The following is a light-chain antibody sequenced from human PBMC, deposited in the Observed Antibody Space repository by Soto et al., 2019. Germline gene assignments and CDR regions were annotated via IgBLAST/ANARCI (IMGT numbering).Light chain of an antibody. Sequence: QSVLTQPPSASGAPGQRVSISCSGSRSNIGRNYVYWYQQLPGTAPKLLIYRNNQRPSGVPDRFSGSKSGTSASLAISGLRSDDEADYFCATWDDSLNGFYVFGTGTKVTVL. CDR3: ATWDDSLNGFYV. J-gene: IGLJ1*01. V-gene: IGLV1-47*01. CDR1: RSNIGRNY. CDR2: RNN.